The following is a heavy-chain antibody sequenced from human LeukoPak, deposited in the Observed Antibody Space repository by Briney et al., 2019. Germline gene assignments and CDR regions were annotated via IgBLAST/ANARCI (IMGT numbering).Heavy chain of an antibody. Sequence: PGGSLRLSCATSGFTFSYYAMHWVRQAPGRGLEWVALIRSDTTSKYYADSVKGRFTVSRDNSKNTLYLQMNSLRPEDTAVYHCAKDRDGSGTYEKFLDAWGQGTMVTVSS. CDR2: IRSDTTSK. J-gene: IGHJ6*02. CDR3: AKDRDGSGTYEKFLDA. V-gene: IGHV3-30*02. D-gene: IGHD3-10*01. CDR1: GFTFSYYA.